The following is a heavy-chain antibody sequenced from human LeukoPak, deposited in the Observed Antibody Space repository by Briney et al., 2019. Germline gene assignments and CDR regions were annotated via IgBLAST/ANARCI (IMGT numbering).Heavy chain of an antibody. V-gene: IGHV5-51*01. D-gene: IGHD3-16*01. CDR3: AGGTTDSDAFDI. CDR1: GYSFSSNW. CDR2: IYPGDSDT. Sequence: GESLKISCKGSGYSFSSNWIGWVRQMPGKGLEWMGIIYPGDSDTRYSPSFQGQVTISVDKSISTAYLQWSSLKASDTPMYYCAGGTTDSDAFDIWGQGTMVTVSS. J-gene: IGHJ3*02.